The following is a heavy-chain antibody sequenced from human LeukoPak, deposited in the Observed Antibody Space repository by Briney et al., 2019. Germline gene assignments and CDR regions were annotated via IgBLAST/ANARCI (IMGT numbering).Heavy chain of an antibody. V-gene: IGHV4-4*02. J-gene: IGHJ4*02. D-gene: IGHD2-2*01. CDR2: IYHSGST. CDR1: GGSISSSNW. Sequence: SGTLSRTCAVSGGSISSSNWWSWVRQPPGKGLEWIGEIYHSGSTNYNPSLKSRVTISVDKSKNQFSLKLSSATAADTAVYYCARDRYCSSTSCEGDYWGQGTLVTVSS. CDR3: ARDRYCSSTSCEGDY.